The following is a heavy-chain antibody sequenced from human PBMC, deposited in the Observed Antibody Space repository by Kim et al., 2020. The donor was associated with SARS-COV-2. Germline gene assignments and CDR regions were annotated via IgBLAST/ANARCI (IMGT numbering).Heavy chain of an antibody. CDR1: GGSISSYY. Sequence: SETLSLTCTVSGGSISSYYWSWIRQPPGKGLEWIGYIYYSGSTNYNPSLKSRVTISVDTSKNQFSLKLSSVTAADTAVYYCARGHYYYVSGCYYTATYWGQGTLVTVSS. V-gene: IGHV4-59*01. J-gene: IGHJ4*02. CDR2: IYYSGST. D-gene: IGHD3-10*01. CDR3: ARGHYYYVSGCYYTATY.